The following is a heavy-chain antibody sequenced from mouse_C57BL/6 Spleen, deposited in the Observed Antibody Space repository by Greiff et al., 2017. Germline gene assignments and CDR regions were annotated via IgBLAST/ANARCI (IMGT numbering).Heavy chain of an antibody. D-gene: IGHD2-10*02. J-gene: IGHJ4*01. CDR1: GFSLSTFGMG. Sequence: QVTLKESGPGILQPSQTLSLTCSFSGFSLSTFGMGVGWIRQPSGKGLEWLAHIWWDDDKYYNPALKSRLTISKDTSKNKVFHKIANVDTADTATYYCARKRYGSYVEAMDDWGQGTSVTVSS. V-gene: IGHV8-8*01. CDR3: ARKRYGSYVEAMDD. CDR2: IWWDDDK.